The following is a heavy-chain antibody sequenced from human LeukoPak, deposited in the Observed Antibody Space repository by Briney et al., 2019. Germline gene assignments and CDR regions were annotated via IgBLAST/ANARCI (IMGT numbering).Heavy chain of an antibody. CDR1: GGSISSSSYY. CDR2: ICYSGST. J-gene: IGHJ6*03. Sequence: PSETLSLTCTVSGGSISSSSYYWGWIRQPPGKGLEWIGSICYSGSTYYNPSLRSRVTVSVDKSKNQFSLKLSSVTAADTAVYYCARDSMITFGGTHYMDVWGKGTTVTVSS. CDR3: ARDSMITFGGTHYMDV. D-gene: IGHD3-16*01. V-gene: IGHV4-39*07.